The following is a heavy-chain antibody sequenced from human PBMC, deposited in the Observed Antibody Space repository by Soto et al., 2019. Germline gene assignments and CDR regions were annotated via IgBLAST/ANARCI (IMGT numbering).Heavy chain of an antibody. CDR3: ARDFCGGGDCWDYYYYGMDV. J-gene: IGHJ6*02. Sequence: GGSLRLSCAASGFTFSSYAMHWVRQAPGKGLEWVAVISYDGSNKYYADSVKGRFTISRDNSKNTLYLQMNSLRGGDTAVYYCARDFCGGGDCWDYYYYGMDVWGQGTTVTVSS. D-gene: IGHD2-21*02. CDR1: GFTFSSYA. V-gene: IGHV3-30-3*01. CDR2: ISYDGSNK.